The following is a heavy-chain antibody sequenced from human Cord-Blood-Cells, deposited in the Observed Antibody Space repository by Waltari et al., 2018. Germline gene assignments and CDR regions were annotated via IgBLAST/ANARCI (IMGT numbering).Heavy chain of an antibody. CDR2: INHSGST. V-gene: IGHV4-34*01. J-gene: IGHJ3*02. CDR3: ARQDRGYSSNWANAFDI. D-gene: IGHD6-13*01. Sequence: QVQLQQWGAGLLKPSETLSLTCAVYGGSFSGYYWSWIRQPPGKGLEWIGEINHSGSTNYNPSLKSRVTISVDTSKNQFSLKLSSVTAADTAVYYCARQDRGYSSNWANAFDIWGQGTMVTVSS. CDR1: GGSFSGYY.